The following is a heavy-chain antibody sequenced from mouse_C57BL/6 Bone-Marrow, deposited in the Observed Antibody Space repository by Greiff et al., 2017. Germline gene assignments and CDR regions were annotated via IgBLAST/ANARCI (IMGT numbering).Heavy chain of an antibody. CDR2: IYPENGDT. J-gene: IGHJ2*01. D-gene: IGHD1-1*01. V-gene: IGHV14-4*01. CDR3: TTMLRSYFAY. Sequence: VQLQQSGAELVRPGASVKLSCTASGFNIKDDYMHWVKQRPEHGLEWIGWIYPENGDTEYASKFQGKATITADTSSNTAYLQLSSLTTEDTAVYYCTTMLRSYFAYWGQGTTLTVSA. CDR1: GFNIKDDY.